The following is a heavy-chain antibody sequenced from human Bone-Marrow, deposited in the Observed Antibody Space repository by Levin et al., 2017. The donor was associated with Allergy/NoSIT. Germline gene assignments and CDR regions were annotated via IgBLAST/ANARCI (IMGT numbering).Heavy chain of an antibody. Sequence: PGGSLRLSCAASGFTFSSYGMHWVRQAPGKGLEWVAVISYDGSNKYYADSVKGRFTISRDNSKNTLYLQMNSLRAEDTAVYYCAKIVRSTYSSSWPPFDYWGQGTLVTVSS. CDR1: GFTFSSYG. J-gene: IGHJ4*02. CDR3: AKIVRSTYSSSWPPFDY. D-gene: IGHD6-13*01. CDR2: ISYDGSNK. V-gene: IGHV3-30*18.